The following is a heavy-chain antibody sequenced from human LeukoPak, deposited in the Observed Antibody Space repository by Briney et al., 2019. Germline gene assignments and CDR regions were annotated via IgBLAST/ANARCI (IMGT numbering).Heavy chain of an antibody. J-gene: IGHJ6*03. CDR3: ARGTYDSSGYIYYYYYYMDV. D-gene: IGHD3-22*01. Sequence: SETLSLTCAVYGGSFSGYYWSWIRQPPGKGLEWLGEINHSGSNNYNPSLKSRVTISVDTSKIQLSLKLSSVTAADTAVYYCARGTYDSSGYIYYYYYYMDVWGKGTTVTVSS. CDR2: INHSGSN. V-gene: IGHV4-34*01. CDR1: GGSFSGYY.